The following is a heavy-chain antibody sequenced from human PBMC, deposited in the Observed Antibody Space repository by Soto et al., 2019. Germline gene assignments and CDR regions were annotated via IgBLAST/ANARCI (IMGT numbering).Heavy chain of an antibody. Sequence: PGGSLRLSCTASGFTFSSYSMTWVRQAPGRGLEWVSAISGSGSPTYYADSVKGRFTISRANSKNTLYLQMNSLRAEDTAVYYCAKTPRQWLVYFDYWGQGALVTVSS. D-gene: IGHD6-19*01. J-gene: IGHJ4*02. CDR2: ISGSGSPT. CDR1: GFTFSSYS. CDR3: AKTPRQWLVYFDY. V-gene: IGHV3-23*01.